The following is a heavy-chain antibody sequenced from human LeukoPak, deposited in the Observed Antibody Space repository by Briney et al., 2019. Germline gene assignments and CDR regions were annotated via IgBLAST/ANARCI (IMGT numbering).Heavy chain of an antibody. CDR2: VSGTGGRT. CDR1: GFTFSTYA. CDR3: ARDYADAFDI. V-gene: IGHV3-23*01. D-gene: IGHD4-17*01. J-gene: IGHJ3*02. Sequence: PGGSLRLSCAASGFTFSTYAMSWVRQTPGKGLEWVSVVSGTGGRTYYADSVKGRFTISRDNSKNTLYLQMNSLRAEDTAVYYCARDYADAFDIWGQGTMVTVSS.